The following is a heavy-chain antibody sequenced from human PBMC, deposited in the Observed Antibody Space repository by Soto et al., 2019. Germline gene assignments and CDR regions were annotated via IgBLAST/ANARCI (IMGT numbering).Heavy chain of an antibody. CDR1: GYTFTSYY. CDR2: INPSGGST. Sequence: GASVKVSCKASGYTFTSYYMHWVRQAPGQGLEWMGIINPSGGSTSYAQKFQGRVTMTRDTSTSTVYMELSSLRSEDTAVYYCARGSVAGLYSYGGGDYWGQGTLVTVSS. J-gene: IGHJ4*02. V-gene: IGHV1-46*01. D-gene: IGHD5-18*01. CDR3: ARGSVAGLYSYGGGDY.